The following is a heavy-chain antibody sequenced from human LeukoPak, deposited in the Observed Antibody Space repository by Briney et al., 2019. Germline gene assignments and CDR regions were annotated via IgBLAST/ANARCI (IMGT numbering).Heavy chain of an antibody. V-gene: IGHV4-38-2*02. CDR1: GYSISSGYY. Sequence: SETLSLTCTVSGYSISSGYYWGWIRQPPGKGLEWIGSIYYSGSTYYNPSLKSRVTISVDTSKNQFSLKLSSVTAADTAVYYCARAGKYSSWYLQHWGQGTLVTVSS. D-gene: IGHD6-13*01. CDR2: IYYSGST. J-gene: IGHJ1*01. CDR3: ARAGKYSSWYLQH.